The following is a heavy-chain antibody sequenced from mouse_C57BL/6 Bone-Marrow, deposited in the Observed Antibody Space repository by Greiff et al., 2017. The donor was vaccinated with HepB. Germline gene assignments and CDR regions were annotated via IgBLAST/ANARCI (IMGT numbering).Heavy chain of an antibody. D-gene: IGHD1-1*01. J-gene: IGHJ2*01. CDR1: GFTFSDYY. V-gene: IGHV5-16*01. CDR3: ARGLTGEDYFDY. Sequence: EVKLMESEGGLVQPGSSMKLSCTASGFTFSDYYMAWVRQVPEKGLEWVANINYDGSSTYYLDSLKSRFIISRDNAKNILYLQMSSLKSEDTATYYCARGLTGEDYFDYWGEGTTLTVSS. CDR2: INYDGSST.